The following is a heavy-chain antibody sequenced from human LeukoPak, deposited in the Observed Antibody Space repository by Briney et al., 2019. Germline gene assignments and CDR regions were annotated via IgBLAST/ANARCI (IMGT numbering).Heavy chain of an antibody. Sequence: GGSLRLSCAASGFTFTSYSMNWVRQAPGKGLEWVANIKQDGSERYYVDSVKGRFTISRDNAKNSLSLQMNNLRVEDTAVYYCARAGSHWHYVYWGQGTVVTVSS. CDR1: GFTFTSYS. CDR3: ARAGSHWHYVY. CDR2: IKQDGSER. V-gene: IGHV3-7*01. D-gene: IGHD3-10*01. J-gene: IGHJ4*02.